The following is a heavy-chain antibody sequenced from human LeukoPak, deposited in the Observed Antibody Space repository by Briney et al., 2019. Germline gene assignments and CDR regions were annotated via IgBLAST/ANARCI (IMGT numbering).Heavy chain of an antibody. CDR3: ARAGYCSSTSCYGDYYYYVDV. D-gene: IGHD2-2*01. CDR2: IYYSGST. Sequence: SETLSLTCTVSGGSISSYYWSWIRQPPGKGLEWIGYIYYSGSTNYNPSLKSRVTISVDTSKNQFSLKLSSVTAADTAVYYCARAGYCSSTSCYGDYYYYVDVWGKGTTVTVSS. V-gene: IGHV4-59*01. J-gene: IGHJ6*03. CDR1: GGSISSYY.